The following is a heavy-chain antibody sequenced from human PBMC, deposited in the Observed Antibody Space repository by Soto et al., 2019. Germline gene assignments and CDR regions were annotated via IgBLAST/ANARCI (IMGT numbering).Heavy chain of an antibody. CDR1: GGSFGGYY. D-gene: IGHD3-22*01. CDR2: INHSGST. CDR3: ARGYYDSSGYPNASDI. J-gene: IGHJ3*02. Sequence: SETLSLTCAVYGGSFGGYYWSWIRQPPGKGLEWIGEINHSGSTNYNPSLKSRVTISVDTSKNQFSLKLSSVTAADTAVYYCARGYYDSSGYPNASDIWGQGTMVTVSS. V-gene: IGHV4-34*01.